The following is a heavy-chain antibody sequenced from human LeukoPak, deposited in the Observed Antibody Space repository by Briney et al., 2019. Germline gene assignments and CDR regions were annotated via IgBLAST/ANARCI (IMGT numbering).Heavy chain of an antibody. CDR1: GFTFSSYG. D-gene: IGHD2-2*01. Sequence: GGSLRLSCAASGFTFSSYGMHWVRQAPGKGLEWVAFIRYDGSNKYYADSVKGRFTISRDNSKNTLYLQMNSLRAEDTAVYYCEKDLGAVPAAMRFYYYCYYGMDVWGQGTTVTVSS. V-gene: IGHV3-30*02. CDR2: IRYDGSNK. J-gene: IGHJ6*02. CDR3: EKDLGAVPAAMRFYYYCYYGMDV.